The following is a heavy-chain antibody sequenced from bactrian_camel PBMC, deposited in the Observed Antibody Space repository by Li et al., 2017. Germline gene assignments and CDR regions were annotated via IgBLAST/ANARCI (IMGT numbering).Heavy chain of an antibody. J-gene: IGHJ4*01. CDR3: AVSPSLDAGEIAANYAY. Sequence: HVQLVESGGDSVQAGGSLRLSCRISGFTSTTYSMAWFRQAPGKERETVASINTYGRTYYADSVKGRFTILKAHFLFLVMKSLNPEDTGVYTCAVSPSLDAGEIAANYAYWGQGTQVTVS. CDR1: GFTSTTYS. V-gene: IGHV3S55*01. D-gene: IGHD1*01. CDR2: INTYGRT.